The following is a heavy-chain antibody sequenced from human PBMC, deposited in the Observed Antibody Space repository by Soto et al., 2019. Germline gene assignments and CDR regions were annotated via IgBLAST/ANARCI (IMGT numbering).Heavy chain of an antibody. CDR3: ARGGGDYSSSGYANSDNWFDP. V-gene: IGHV1-18*01. Sequence: QVQLVQSGAEVKKPGASVKVSCKASGYTFTSYGISWVRQAPGQGLEWMGWISAYNGNTNYAQKLQGRVTMTTDTSTXXAXMXXRSLRSDDTAVYYCARGGGDYSSSGYANSDNWFDPWGQGTLVTVSS. D-gene: IGHD3-22*01. J-gene: IGHJ5*02. CDR1: GYTFTSYG. CDR2: ISAYNGNT.